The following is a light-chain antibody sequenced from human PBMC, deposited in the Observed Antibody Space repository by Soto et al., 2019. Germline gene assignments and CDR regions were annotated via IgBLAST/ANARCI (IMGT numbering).Light chain of an antibody. Sequence: DIQMTQSPASLSASVGRRVTITCRASQSSRSYLNWYHQTPGKAPKLMIYAASSLQSGVPSRFSGSGAGTDCTLTISSLQPEDFATYYCQQSYSTSITFGQGTRLEIK. CDR3: QQSYSTSIT. CDR2: AAS. V-gene: IGKV1-39*01. J-gene: IGKJ5*01. CDR1: QSSRSY.